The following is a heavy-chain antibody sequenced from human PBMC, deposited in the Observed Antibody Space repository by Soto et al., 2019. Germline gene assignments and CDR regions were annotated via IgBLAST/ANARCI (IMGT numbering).Heavy chain of an antibody. Sequence: XGSLRLSCAASGFSFSSYPMVWVRQAPGKGLESISSISGSGTSYYADSVKGRFTISRDNSENTLYLQMNSLRAEDTAVYYCAKVITTDISYWYGMDVWGQGTTVTVSS. CDR3: AKVITTDISYWYGMDV. V-gene: IGHV3-23*01. CDR2: ISGSGTS. D-gene: IGHD1-26*01. J-gene: IGHJ6*02. CDR1: GFSFSSYP.